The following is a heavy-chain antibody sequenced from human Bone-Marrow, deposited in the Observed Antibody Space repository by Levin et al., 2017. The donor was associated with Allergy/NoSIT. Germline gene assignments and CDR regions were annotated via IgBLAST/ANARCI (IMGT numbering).Heavy chain of an antibody. CDR3: ARETSSWFDY. D-gene: IGHD6-13*01. CDR1: GFTFSSYE. CDR2: IRSTGSTI. V-gene: IGHV3-48*03. Sequence: LSLPCAASGFTFSSYEMNWVRQAPGKGLEWVSYIRSTGSTIYYADSVKGRFTISRDNAKNSLYLQMNSLRPEDTAVYYCARETSSWFDYWGQGTLVTVSS. J-gene: IGHJ4*02.